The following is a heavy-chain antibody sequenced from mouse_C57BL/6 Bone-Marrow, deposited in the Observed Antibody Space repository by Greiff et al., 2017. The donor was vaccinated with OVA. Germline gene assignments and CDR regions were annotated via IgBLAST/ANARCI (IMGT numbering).Heavy chain of an antibody. D-gene: IGHD1-1*01. CDR1: GYTFTDYN. CDR2: INPNNGGT. Sequence: EVHLVESGPELVKPGASVKMSCKASGYTFTDYNMHWVKQSHGKSLEWIGYINPNNGGTSYNQKFKGKATLTVNKSSSTAYMELRSLTSEDSAVYYCARSGVYYGSPFDYWGQGTTLTVSS. CDR3: ARSGVYYGSPFDY. J-gene: IGHJ2*01. V-gene: IGHV1-22*01.